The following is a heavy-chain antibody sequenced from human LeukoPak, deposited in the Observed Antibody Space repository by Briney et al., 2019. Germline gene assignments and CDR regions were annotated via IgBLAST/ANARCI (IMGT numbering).Heavy chain of an antibody. J-gene: IGHJ4*02. Sequence: GKSLRLSCAASGFIFSSYGIHWVRQAPGKGLEWVAVISYDGSNKYYADSVKGRFTISGDNSKNTLYLQMNSLRAEDTAVYYCAKAAFGELLTIDYWGQGTLVTVSS. CDR3: AKAAFGELLTIDY. V-gene: IGHV3-30*18. D-gene: IGHD3-10*01. CDR1: GFIFSSYG. CDR2: ISYDGSNK.